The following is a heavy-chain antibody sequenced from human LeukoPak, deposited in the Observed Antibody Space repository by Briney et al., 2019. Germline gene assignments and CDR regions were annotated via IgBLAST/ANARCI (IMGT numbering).Heavy chain of an antibody. V-gene: IGHV3-21*01. Sequence: PGGSLRLSCAASGFTFSSYSISWVRQAPGKGLEWVSSISRSSSYINYADSVRGRFTISRDNAKNSLFLQMNSLRGEDTAVYYCARCTTGKTFGSLREIKKSREIDYWGQGTLVTVSS. CDR1: GFTFSSYS. D-gene: IGHD1-1*01. J-gene: IGHJ4*02. CDR3: ARCTTGKTFGSLREIKKSREIDY. CDR2: ISRSSSYI.